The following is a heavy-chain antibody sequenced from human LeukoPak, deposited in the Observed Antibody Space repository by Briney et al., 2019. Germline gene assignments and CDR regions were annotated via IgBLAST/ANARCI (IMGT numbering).Heavy chain of an antibody. D-gene: IGHD6-19*01. CDR3: ARGAVASSGFDP. V-gene: IGHV3-21*01. J-gene: IGHJ5*02. Sequence: GGSLRLSCAASGFTFSSYSMNWVRQAPGKGLEWVSSISSSSSYIYYADSVKGRFTISRDNAKNSLYLQMNSLRAEDTAVYYCARGAVASSGFDPWGQGTLVTVSS. CDR2: ISSSSSYI. CDR1: GFTFSSYS.